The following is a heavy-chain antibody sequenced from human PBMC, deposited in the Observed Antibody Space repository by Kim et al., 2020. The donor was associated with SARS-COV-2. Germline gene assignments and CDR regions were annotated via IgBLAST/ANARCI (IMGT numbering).Heavy chain of an antibody. Sequence: SETLSLTCAVYGGSFSGYYWSWIRQPPGKGLEWIGEINHSGSTNYNPSLKSRVTISVDTSKNQFSLKLSSVTAADTAVYYCATNVVTMVRGELRRVWGYGMDVWGQGTTVTVSS. CDR1: GGSFSGYY. D-gene: IGHD3-10*01. CDR3: ATNVVTMVRGELRRVWGYGMDV. V-gene: IGHV4-34*01. J-gene: IGHJ6*02. CDR2: INHSGST.